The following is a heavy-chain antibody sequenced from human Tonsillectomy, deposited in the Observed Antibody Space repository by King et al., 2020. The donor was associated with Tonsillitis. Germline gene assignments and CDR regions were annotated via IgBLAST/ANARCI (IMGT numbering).Heavy chain of an antibody. J-gene: IGHJ1*01. Sequence: VQLVESGGGLIQPGGSLRLSCAASGFPVSSNYMSWVRQAPGKGLEWVSLLYSVGTTSYAHSVRGRFTISRDNSKNTLYLQMNSLRAEDTAVYYCARGTRPGYFQHWGQGTLVTVSS. CDR2: LYSVGTT. CDR1: GFPVSSNY. V-gene: IGHV3-53*01. CDR3: ARGTRPGYFQH.